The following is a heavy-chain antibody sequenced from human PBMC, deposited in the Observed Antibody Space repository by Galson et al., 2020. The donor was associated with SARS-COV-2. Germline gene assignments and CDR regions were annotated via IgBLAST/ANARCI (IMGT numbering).Heavy chain of an antibody. CDR1: GFTFSSYN. CDR3: SRGLSSSWPFSDF. CDR2: ITSSSTT. J-gene: IGHJ4*02. D-gene: IGHD6-13*01. V-gene: IGHV3-48*02. Sequence: GESLKISCAASGFTFSSYNMNWVRQAPGKGLEWVSFITSSSTTYYADSVKGRFTISRDNAKNSLYLQMSGLRDDDTALYYCSRGLSSSWPFSDFWGQGALFTVSS.